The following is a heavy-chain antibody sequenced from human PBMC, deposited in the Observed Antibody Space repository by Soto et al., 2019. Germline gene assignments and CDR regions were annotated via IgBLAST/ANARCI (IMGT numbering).Heavy chain of an antibody. D-gene: IGHD3-3*01. CDR1: GDPITRSSHY. CDR3: ARVGFLEWLFLPLRYYYSGMDV. V-gene: IGHV4-39*01. J-gene: IGHJ6*02. Sequence: PSETLSLTCTVSGDPITRSSHYRGWIRQPPGKGLECIGNIYYDGNTYYNPSLKSRVTISVDTSKNQFSLRLSSVTAADTAVYYCARVGFLEWLFLPLRYYYSGMDVWGQGTTVTVSS. CDR2: IYYDGNT.